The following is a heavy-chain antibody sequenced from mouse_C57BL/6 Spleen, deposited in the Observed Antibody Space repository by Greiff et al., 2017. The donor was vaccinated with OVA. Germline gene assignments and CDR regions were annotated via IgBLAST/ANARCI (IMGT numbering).Heavy chain of an antibody. D-gene: IGHD2-1*01. V-gene: IGHV1-81*01. CDR3: ARYGNYAYFDV. CDR1: GYTFTSYG. J-gene: IGHJ1*03. CDR2: IYPRSGNT. Sequence: QVQLKESGAELARPGASVKLSCKASGYTFTSYGISWVKQRTGQGLEWIGEIYPRSGNTYYNEKFKGKATLTADKSSSTAYMELRSLTSEDSAVYFCARYGNYAYFDVWGTGTTVTVSS.